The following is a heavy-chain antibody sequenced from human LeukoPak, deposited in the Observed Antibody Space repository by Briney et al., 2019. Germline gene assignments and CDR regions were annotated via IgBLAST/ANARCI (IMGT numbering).Heavy chain of an antibody. D-gene: IGHD1-1*01. CDR3: ARGTTFDN. CDR1: GGSICSYY. Sequence: SETLSLTPTVSGGSICSYYCSWIRQPPGKGLEWIGNIYDRGSTKYNPSLKSRVTISVDTSKNQFSLRLSSVTAADTAVYYCARGTTFDNGRQGTLVTVSS. J-gene: IGHJ4*02. V-gene: IGHV4-59*01. CDR2: IYDRGST.